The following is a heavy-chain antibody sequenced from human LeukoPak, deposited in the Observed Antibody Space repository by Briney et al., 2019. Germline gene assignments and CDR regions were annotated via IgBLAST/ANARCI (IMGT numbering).Heavy chain of an antibody. D-gene: IGHD2-2*01. CDR3: ARVAVESSTFSYYYYGMDV. V-gene: IGHV1-46*01. CDR2: INPSGGST. J-gene: IGHJ6*02. CDR1: GYTFTSYY. Sequence: ASVKVSCKASGYTFTSYYMHWVRQAPGQGLEWMGIINPSGGSTSYAQKFQGRVTMTRDTSTSTAYMELRSLRSDDTAVYYCARVAVESSTFSYYYYGMDVWGQGTTVTVSS.